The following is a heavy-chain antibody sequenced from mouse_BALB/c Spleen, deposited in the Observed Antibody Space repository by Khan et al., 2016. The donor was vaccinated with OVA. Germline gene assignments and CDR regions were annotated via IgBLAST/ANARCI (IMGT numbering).Heavy chain of an antibody. D-gene: IGHD2-3*01. V-gene: IGHV3-2*02. CDR2: INYSGST. Sequence: VQLKESGPGLVNPSQSLSLTCTVTGYSITSDYAWNWIRQFPGNKLEWMGYINYSGSTNYNPALKSRISITRDTSKNQFFLQLNSVTTEDTATYYCARDGSRYNYAIDYWGQGTSVTVS. CDR1: GYSITSDYA. CDR3: ARDGSRYNYAIDY. J-gene: IGHJ4*01.